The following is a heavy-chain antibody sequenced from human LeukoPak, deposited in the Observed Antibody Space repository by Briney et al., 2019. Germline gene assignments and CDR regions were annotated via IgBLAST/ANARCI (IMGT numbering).Heavy chain of an antibody. CDR3: ARESVVGATPYFDY. CDR1: GLTFSTYD. J-gene: IGHJ4*02. D-gene: IGHD1-26*01. V-gene: IGHV3-13*01. CDR2: IGTADNT. Sequence: GGSLRLSCVASGLTFSTYDMHWVRQVPGKGLEWVAAIGTADNTYYPGSVKGRFTISRENAKNSLYLQMNSLRAEDTAVYYCARESVVGATPYFDYWGQGTLVTVSS.